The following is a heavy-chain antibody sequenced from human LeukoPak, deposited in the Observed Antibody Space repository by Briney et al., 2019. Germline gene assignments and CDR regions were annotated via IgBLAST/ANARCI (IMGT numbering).Heavy chain of an antibody. J-gene: IGHJ3*02. CDR3: ARDRDSSSSEDDFDI. V-gene: IGHV4-61*02. CDR2: INTSRST. D-gene: IGHD6-6*01. CDR1: GGSISSGGYC. Sequence: SQTLSLTCTVSGGSISSGGYCWSWIRHHAGKGREWIGRINTSRSTNYNTYLNSRVTISVNTSKNEFTLKLSSVTAADTAVYYGARDRDSSSSEDDFDIWGQGTMVTVSS.